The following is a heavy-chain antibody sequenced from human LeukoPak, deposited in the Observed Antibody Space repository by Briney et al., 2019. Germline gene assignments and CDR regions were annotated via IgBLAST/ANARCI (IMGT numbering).Heavy chain of an antibody. J-gene: IGHJ6*02. CDR2: IYYSGRN. D-gene: IGHD3-22*01. CDR3: ARVDYHDSSGLPYYYALDV. V-gene: IGHV4-59*01. CDR1: GGSISSYS. Sequence: SETLSLTCNVFGGSISSYSWTWIRQPPGKGLEWIGPIYYSGRNNYNPSLRSRVTISVDTSRNQFSLRLRSVTAADSAVYYCARVDYHDSSGLPYYYALDVWGQGTTVTVS.